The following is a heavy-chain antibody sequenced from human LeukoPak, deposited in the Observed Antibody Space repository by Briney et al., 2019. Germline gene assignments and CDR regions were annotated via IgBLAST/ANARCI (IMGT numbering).Heavy chain of an antibody. Sequence: ETLSLTCSVSGGSVSSGGFYWSWIRQAPGRGLEWVSVIYSGGNTYYADSVKGRFTISRDNSKNTLYLQMNSLRADDTAVYYCARDSGTTVGYFDYWGQGTLVTVSS. V-gene: IGHV3-66*01. J-gene: IGHJ4*02. CDR2: IYSGGNT. D-gene: IGHD4-23*01. CDR3: ARDSGTTVGYFDY. CDR1: GGSVSSGGFY.